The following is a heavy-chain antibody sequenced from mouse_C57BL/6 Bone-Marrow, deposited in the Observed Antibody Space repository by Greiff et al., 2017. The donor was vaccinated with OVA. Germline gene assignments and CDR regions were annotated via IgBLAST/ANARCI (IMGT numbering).Heavy chain of an antibody. CDR1: GFTFSDSG. CDR2: ISSGSSTI. CDR3: ARKVLGDY. Sequence: EVQRVESGGGLVKPGGSLKLSCAASGFTFSDSGMHWVRQAPEKGLEWVAYISSGSSTIYYADTVKGRFTLSRDNAKNTLFLQMTSLRSEDTAMYYCARKVLGDYWGQGTTLTVSS. V-gene: IGHV5-17*01. J-gene: IGHJ2*01. D-gene: IGHD2-14*01.